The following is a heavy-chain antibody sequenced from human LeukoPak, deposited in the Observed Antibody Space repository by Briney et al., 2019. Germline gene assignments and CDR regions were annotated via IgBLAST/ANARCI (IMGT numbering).Heavy chain of an antibody. Sequence: GGSLRLSCAASGFTFSSYGMHWVRQAPGKGLEWVANIKQDGGEKYYVDSVKGRFTISRDNAKNSLYLQMNSLRAEDTAVYYCARVYSSSWFISNYYYYYMDVWGKGTTVTVSS. CDR2: IKQDGGEK. CDR1: GFTFSSYG. J-gene: IGHJ6*03. CDR3: ARVYSSSWFISNYYYYYMDV. D-gene: IGHD6-13*01. V-gene: IGHV3-7*01.